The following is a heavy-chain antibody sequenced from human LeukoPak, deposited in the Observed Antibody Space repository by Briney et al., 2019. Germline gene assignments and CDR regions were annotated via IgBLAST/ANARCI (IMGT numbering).Heavy chain of an antibody. CDR1: GGSISSYY. J-gene: IGHJ3*02. CDR3: ARAQPAYSMGGHSSSWFSYAFDI. D-gene: IGHD6-13*01. CDR2: IYTSGST. V-gene: IGHV4-4*07. Sequence: SETLSLTCTVSGGSISSYYWSWIRQPAGKGLEWIGRIYTSGSTNYNPSLKSRVTMSVDTSKNQFSLKLSSVAAADTAVYYCARAQPAYSMGGHSSSWFSYAFDIWGQGTMVTVSS.